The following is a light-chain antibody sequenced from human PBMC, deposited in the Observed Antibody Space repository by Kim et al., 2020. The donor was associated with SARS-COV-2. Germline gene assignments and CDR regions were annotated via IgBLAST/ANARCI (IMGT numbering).Light chain of an antibody. CDR2: GAS. V-gene: IGKV3-15*01. Sequence: EIVLTQSPGTLSLSPGERATLSCRASQSVSSSYLAWYQQKPGQAPRLLIYGASSRATGIPARFSGRGSGTEFTLTISSLQSEDFAVYYCQQYKNWPPMYTFGQGTKLEI. CDR1: QSVSSSY. CDR3: QQYKNWPPMYT. J-gene: IGKJ2*01.